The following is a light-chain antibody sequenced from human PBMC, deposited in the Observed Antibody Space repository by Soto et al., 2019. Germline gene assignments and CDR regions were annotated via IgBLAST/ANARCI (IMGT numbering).Light chain of an antibody. Sequence: EIVVTQSPATLSVSLGERATLFCRASQSVGKNFAWYQQKPGQAPRLLIFATSTRATGVPARFSGSGSGTEFTLTISSLQSEDFAVYYCQQYGDWPLTFGGGAKVEIE. J-gene: IGKJ4*01. CDR3: QQYGDWPLT. CDR1: QSVGKN. V-gene: IGKV3-15*01. CDR2: ATS.